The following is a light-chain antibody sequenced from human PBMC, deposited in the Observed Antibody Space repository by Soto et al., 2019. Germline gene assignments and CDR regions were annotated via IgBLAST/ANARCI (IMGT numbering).Light chain of an antibody. CDR1: QSVSSH. CDR3: QHYDVWPLT. V-gene: IGKV3-15*01. J-gene: IGKJ1*01. Sequence: EIVLTQSPATLSVSPGGGATLSCRASQSVSSHLAWYQQKPGQGPRLLIYDASTRATGIPARFSGSGSGTEFTLTMSSLQSEDFGVYYCQHYDVWPLTFGQGTKVDIK. CDR2: DAS.